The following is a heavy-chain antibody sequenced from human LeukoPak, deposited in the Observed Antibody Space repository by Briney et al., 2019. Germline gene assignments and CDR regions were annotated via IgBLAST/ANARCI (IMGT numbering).Heavy chain of an antibody. CDR3: ARARLSVGAFD. V-gene: IGHV4-39*07. CDR1: GGSINSVSYY. CDR2: IYNSESI. D-gene: IGHD1-26*01. Sequence: PSETLSLTCTVSGGSINSVSYYWVWIRQPPGKGLEWIGSIYNSESIYSKPSLRSRATISLNTSTNQFSLKLSSVTAADTALYFCARARLSVGAFD. J-gene: IGHJ3*02.